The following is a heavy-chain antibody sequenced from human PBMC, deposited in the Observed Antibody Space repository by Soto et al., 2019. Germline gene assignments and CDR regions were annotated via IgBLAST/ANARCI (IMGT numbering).Heavy chain of an antibody. Sequence: QVQLVESGGGVVQPGRSLRLSCAASGFTFSSYGMHWVRQAPGKGLEWVAVIWYDGSNKYYVDSVKGRFTISRDNSKNTLYLQMNSLRAEDTAVYYCARDQYSGSYYPPDYWGQGTLVTVSS. CDR3: ARDQYSGSYYPPDY. CDR2: IWYDGSNK. CDR1: GFTFSSYG. D-gene: IGHD1-26*01. V-gene: IGHV3-33*01. J-gene: IGHJ4*02.